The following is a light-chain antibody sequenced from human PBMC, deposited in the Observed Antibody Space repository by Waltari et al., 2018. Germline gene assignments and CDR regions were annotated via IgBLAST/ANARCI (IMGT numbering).Light chain of an antibody. V-gene: IGLV3-19*01. CDR3: HSRDSSTNHLV. CDR2: GKN. J-gene: IGLJ2*01. Sequence: SSELTQDPAVSVALGQTVRITCQGDTLRINWASWYKQRPGQAPLLVFYGKNNRPSGIPDRCSASSSGNPASLTITGAQAEDEADYCCHSRDSSTNHLVFGGGTKLTVL. CDR1: TLRINW.